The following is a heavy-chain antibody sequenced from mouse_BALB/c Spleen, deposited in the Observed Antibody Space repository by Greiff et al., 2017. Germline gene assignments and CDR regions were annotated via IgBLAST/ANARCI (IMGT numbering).Heavy chain of an antibody. J-gene: IGHJ3*01. D-gene: IGHD2-1*01. V-gene: IGHV5-12-2*01. CDR3: ARKDGNFLFAY. CDR1: GFTFSSYT. Sequence: VQLKESGGGLVQPGGSLKLSCAASGFTFSSYTMSWVRQTPEKRLEWVAYISNGGGSTYYPDTVKGRFTISRDNAKNTLYLQMSSLKSEDTAMYYCARKDGNFLFAYWGQGTLVTVSA. CDR2: ISNGGGST.